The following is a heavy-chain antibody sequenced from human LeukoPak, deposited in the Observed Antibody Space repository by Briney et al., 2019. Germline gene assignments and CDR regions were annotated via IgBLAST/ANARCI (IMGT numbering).Heavy chain of an antibody. CDR1: GFTFSSYS. D-gene: IGHD3-3*01. J-gene: IGHJ4*02. V-gene: IGHV3-21*01. CDR2: ISSSSSYI. Sequence: GGSLRFSCAASGFTFSSYSMNWVRQAPGKGLEWVSSISSSSSYIYYADSVKGRFTISRDNAKNSLYLQMNSLRAEDTAVYYCARGVLATFDYWGQGTLVTVSS. CDR3: ARGVLATFDY.